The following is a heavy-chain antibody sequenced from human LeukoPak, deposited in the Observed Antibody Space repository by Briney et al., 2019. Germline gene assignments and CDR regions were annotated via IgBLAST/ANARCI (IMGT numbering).Heavy chain of an antibody. J-gene: IGHJ4*02. V-gene: IGHV4-34*01. Sequence: SETLSLTCAVYGGSSSGYYWSWIRQPPGKGLEWIGEINHSGSTNYNPSLKSRVTISVDTSKNQFSLKLSSVTAADTAVYYCARRRITMIVVALDYWGQGTLVTVSS. CDR3: ARRRITMIVVALDY. CDR1: GGSSSGYY. D-gene: IGHD3-22*01. CDR2: INHSGST.